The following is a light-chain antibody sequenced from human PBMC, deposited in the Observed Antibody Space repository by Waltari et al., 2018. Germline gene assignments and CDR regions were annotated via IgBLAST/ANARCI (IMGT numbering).Light chain of an antibody. V-gene: IGKV1-39*01. Sequence: DIQMTQSPSSLSASVGDGVTITCRASQSISSYLNWYQQKPGKAPKLLIYAASSLQSGVPSRFSGSGSGTDFTLTISSLQPEDFATYYCQQSYSPGRTFGQGTKVEIK. CDR2: AAS. J-gene: IGKJ1*01. CDR1: QSISSY. CDR3: QQSYSPGRT.